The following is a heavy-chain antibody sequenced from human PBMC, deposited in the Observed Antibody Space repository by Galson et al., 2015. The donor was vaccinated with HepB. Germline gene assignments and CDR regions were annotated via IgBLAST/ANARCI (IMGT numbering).Heavy chain of an antibody. CDR3: ARGEDFWSGYWYYYYGMDV. D-gene: IGHD3-3*01. CDR2: IYYSGST. V-gene: IGHV4-30-4*01. Sequence: TLSLTCTVSGGSISSGDYYWSWIRQPPGKGLEWIGYIYYSGSTYYNPSLKSRVTISVDTSKNQFSLKLSSVTAADTAVYYCARGEDFWSGYWYYYYGMDVWGQGTTVTVSS. CDR1: GGSISSGDYY. J-gene: IGHJ6*02.